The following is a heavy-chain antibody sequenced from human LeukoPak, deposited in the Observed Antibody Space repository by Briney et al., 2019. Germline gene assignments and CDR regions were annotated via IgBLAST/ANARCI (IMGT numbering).Heavy chain of an antibody. CDR1: GGSVSNYY. Sequence: PSETLSLTCSVAGGSVSNYYCSWIRQPPGKGLEWIGYVYYTGRTNYNPSLKSRVTMFEDKSKNQFSLRLYSVTVADTAVYYCARHFAYSSSSYFDYWGQGSLVTVSS. CDR2: VYYTGRT. V-gene: IGHV4-59*08. CDR3: ARHFAYSSSSYFDY. J-gene: IGHJ4*02. D-gene: IGHD6-6*01.